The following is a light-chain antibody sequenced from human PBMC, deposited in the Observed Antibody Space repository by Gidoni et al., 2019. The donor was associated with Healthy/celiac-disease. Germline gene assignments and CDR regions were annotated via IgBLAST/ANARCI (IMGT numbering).Light chain of an antibody. CDR1: QSVSSY. CDR2: DAS. J-gene: IGKJ3*01. Sequence: IALTQSPATLSLSPGERATLSCRASQSVSSYLAWYQQKPGQAPRLLIYDASNRATGIPARFSGSGSGTYFTLTISSLEPDDFAVYYCQQRSNWLITFGPGTKVDIK. CDR3: QQRSNWLIT. V-gene: IGKV3-11*01.